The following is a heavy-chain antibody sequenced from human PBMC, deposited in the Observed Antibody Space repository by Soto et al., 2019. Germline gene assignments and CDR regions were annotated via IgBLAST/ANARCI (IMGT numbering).Heavy chain of an antibody. V-gene: IGHV4-59*02. J-gene: IGHJ6*02. CDR2: IHYGGTT. D-gene: IGHD3-3*01. CDR1: GGSVSGYY. CDR3: TRHSVIRKFQYGLDL. Sequence: AETLSLTCSVSGGSVSGYYWSWVRQPQGKGLEWPGYIHYGGTTMYNPSVKSRVTISVDTPRNQFYLRLYSLTAADTAVYYCTRHSVIRKFQYGLDLRGQGIRVTVSS.